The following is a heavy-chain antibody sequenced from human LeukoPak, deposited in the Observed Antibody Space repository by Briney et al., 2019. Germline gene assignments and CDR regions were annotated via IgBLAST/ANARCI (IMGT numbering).Heavy chain of an antibody. CDR3: AKEAFDI. J-gene: IGHJ3*02. CDR1: GFTFDDYA. Sequence: GGTLRLSCAAFGFTFDDYAMSWVRQAPGKGLEWVSAISGSAGSTYYADSVKGRFTIFRDNSKNTLYLQMNSLRAEDTALYYCAKEAFDIWGQGTMVTVSS. V-gene: IGHV3-23*01. CDR2: ISGSAGST.